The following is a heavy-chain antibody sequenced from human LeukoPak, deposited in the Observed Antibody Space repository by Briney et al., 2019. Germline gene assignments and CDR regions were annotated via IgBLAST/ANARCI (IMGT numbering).Heavy chain of an antibody. Sequence: GGSLRLACAASGNYWMHWVRQAPGKGLVWVSHVNSDGSWTSHADSVKGRFTISKDNAKNTVYLQMNNLRTEDTAVYYCVSFYETNWGRGTLVTVSS. V-gene: IGHV3-74*01. D-gene: IGHD2-2*01. CDR3: VSFYETN. CDR2: VNSDGSWT. CDR1: GNYW. J-gene: IGHJ4*02.